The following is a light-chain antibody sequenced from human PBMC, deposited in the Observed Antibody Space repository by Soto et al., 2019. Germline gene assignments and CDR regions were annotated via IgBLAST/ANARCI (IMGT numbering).Light chain of an antibody. CDR1: QGISRW. V-gene: IGKV1D-16*01. Sequence: DIHMTQSPSSLSASVGNMFTVTCRASQGISRWLAWYQLKQGKAPKSRIYAASTLQSGVPSRFRGSGYGTHLTITVSSVKHEDSATYYCQQYGSFPATFGQGTQVDIK. J-gene: IGKJ1*01. CDR2: AAS. CDR3: QQYGSFPAT.